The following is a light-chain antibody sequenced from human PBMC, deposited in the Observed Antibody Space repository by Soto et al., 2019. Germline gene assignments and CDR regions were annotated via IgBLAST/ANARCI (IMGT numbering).Light chain of an antibody. CDR1: QSVSSN. V-gene: IGKV3-15*01. CDR3: QQRSGRLT. J-gene: IGKJ4*01. Sequence: EIVMTQSPATLSVSPGERATLSCRASQSVSSNFAWYQQKPGQAPRLLIYGASTRATGIPARFSGSGSGTEFTLTISSLQSEDFAVYYCQQRSGRLTFGGGTRVDLK. CDR2: GAS.